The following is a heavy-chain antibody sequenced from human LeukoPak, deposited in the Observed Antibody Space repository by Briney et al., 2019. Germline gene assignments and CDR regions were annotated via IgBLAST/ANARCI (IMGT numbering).Heavy chain of an antibody. Sequence: GGSLRLSCAASGLTFSNYAMSWVRQAPEKGLEWVSAISGSGGRTYYADSVKGQFTISRDNSKNTLYLQMNSLRAEDTAVYYCAKEPICGGGSCYSRCFDYWGQGTLVTVSS. CDR3: AKEPICGGGSCYSRCFDY. V-gene: IGHV3-23*01. CDR1: GLTFSNYA. J-gene: IGHJ4*02. D-gene: IGHD2-15*01. CDR2: ISGSGGRT.